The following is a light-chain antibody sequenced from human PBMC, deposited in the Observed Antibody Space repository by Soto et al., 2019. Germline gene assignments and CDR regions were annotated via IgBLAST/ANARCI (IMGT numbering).Light chain of an antibody. Sequence: EIVLTQSPGTLSLSPEERATLSCRASQSVSNNYLAWYQQKPGQAPRLLIYGASNRSTGIPDRFSGSGSGTDFPLTISRLEPEDFAVYYCQQYGSAGTFGQGTKVDIK. CDR1: QSVSNNY. V-gene: IGKV3-20*01. CDR3: QQYGSAGT. J-gene: IGKJ1*01. CDR2: GAS.